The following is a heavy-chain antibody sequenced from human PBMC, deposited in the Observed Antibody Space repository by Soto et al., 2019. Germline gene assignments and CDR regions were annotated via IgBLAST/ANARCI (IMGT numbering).Heavy chain of an antibody. CDR1: GFTFNNYA. CDR3: AKVRVGSGSLTPRVDF. Sequence: EVQLLESGGGLVQPGGSLRLSCAASGFTFNNYAMTWVRQAPVKGLEWVSAISGGGDTTSYADSVKGRFAVSADGYQNTLYLQMRSLRAEDTAVYYCAKVRVGSGSLTPRVDFWGQGTLVTVSS. V-gene: IGHV3-23*01. CDR2: ISGGGDTT. D-gene: IGHD3-10*01. J-gene: IGHJ4*02.